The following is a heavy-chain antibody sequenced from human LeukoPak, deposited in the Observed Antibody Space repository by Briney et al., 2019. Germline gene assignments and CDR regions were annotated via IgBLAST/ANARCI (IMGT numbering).Heavy chain of an antibody. J-gene: IGHJ4*02. CDR1: GFTFSTYW. CDR2: INSDGSST. D-gene: IGHD4-23*01. Sequence: GGSLRLSCAASGFTFSTYWVHWVLQAPGKGLVWVSRINSDGSSTNYADSVKGRFTISRDNAKNTLYLQMTNLIAEDTAVYYCSRLYYGGYSGVDYWGQGTLVTVSS. CDR3: SRLYYGGYSGVDY. V-gene: IGHV3-74*01.